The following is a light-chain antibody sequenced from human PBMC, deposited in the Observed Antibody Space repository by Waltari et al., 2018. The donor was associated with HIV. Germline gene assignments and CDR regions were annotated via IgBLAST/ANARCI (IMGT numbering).Light chain of an antibody. CDR2: GRN. V-gene: IGLV3-19*01. J-gene: IGLJ2*01. CDR1: SPSFYY. Sequence: SSELTQGPAVSVALGQTVRITCQGDSPSFYYASWYQQKPGQAPVLVIYGRNNRPSGIPARFSGSRSGNTASLTITGAQAEDEADYYCNSRDRSGYLHVLFGGGTKLTVL. CDR3: NSRDRSGYLHVL.